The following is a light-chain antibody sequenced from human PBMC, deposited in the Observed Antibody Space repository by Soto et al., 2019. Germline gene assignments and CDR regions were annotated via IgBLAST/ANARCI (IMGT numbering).Light chain of an antibody. Sequence: QSALTQPASVSGSPGQSITISCTGTSSDIGGYNYVSWYQQHPGKAPKLMIYEVSNRPSGVSNRFSGSKSGNTASLTISGLRAEDEADYYCSSYRTSTTWVFGGGTKVTVL. J-gene: IGLJ3*02. CDR1: SSDIGGYNY. V-gene: IGLV2-14*01. CDR3: SSYRTSTTWV. CDR2: EVS.